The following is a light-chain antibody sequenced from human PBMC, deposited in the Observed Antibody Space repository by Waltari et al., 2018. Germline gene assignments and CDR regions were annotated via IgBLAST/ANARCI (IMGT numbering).Light chain of an antibody. Sequence: DIQMTQSPSSVSASVGDRVTITCRASQGISRSLAWYQQKPGTAPNLLTSVASSLQSGVPSRFSGSGSGTDFTLTINSLQPEDFATYYCQQADSFPFTFGQGTKLEIK. CDR3: QQADSFPFT. J-gene: IGKJ2*01. CDR1: QGISRS. CDR2: VAS. V-gene: IGKV1-12*01.